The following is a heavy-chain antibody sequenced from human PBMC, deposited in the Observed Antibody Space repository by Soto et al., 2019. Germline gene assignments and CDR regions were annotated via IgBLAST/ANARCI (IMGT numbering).Heavy chain of an antibody. Sequence: QVQLVESGGGVVQPGRSLRLSCAASGFTFSRYGMDWVRQAPGKGPGWGALISYDGSTISYADSVKGRFTISRDNSKNALDTQMNILTTKDTAMYWCARNSLTWAATEWYFDPWGRGTLVTVSS. D-gene: IGHD6-25*01. V-gene: IGHV3-30*03. CDR2: ISYDGSTI. CDR1: GFTFSRYG. J-gene: IGHJ2*01. CDR3: ARNSLTWAATEWYFDP.